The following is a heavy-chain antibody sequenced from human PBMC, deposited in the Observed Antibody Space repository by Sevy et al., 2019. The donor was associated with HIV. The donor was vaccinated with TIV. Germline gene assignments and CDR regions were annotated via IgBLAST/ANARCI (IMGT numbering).Heavy chain of an antibody. Sequence: SETLSLTCTVSGGSISSGDYYWSWIRQPPGKGLEWIGYIYYSGSTYYNPSLKSRVTISVDTSKHQFSLKLSSVTAADTAVYYCARERYYYDSGGPGLYGMDVWGQGTTVTVSS. CDR2: IYYSGST. CDR3: ARERYYYDSGGPGLYGMDV. V-gene: IGHV4-30-4*01. CDR1: GGSISSGDYY. D-gene: IGHD3-22*01. J-gene: IGHJ6*02.